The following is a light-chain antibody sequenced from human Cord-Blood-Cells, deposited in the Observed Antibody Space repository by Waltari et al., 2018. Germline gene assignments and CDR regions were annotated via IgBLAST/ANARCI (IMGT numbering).Light chain of an antibody. CDR1: QSISSY. J-gene: IGKJ2*01. V-gene: IGKV1-39*01. CDR2: AAS. CDR3: QQSYSTLPMYT. Sequence: DIQMTQSPSSLYASVGDSVTITCRYSQSISSYLNWYQQKPGKAPKLLIYAASSLQSGVPSRFSGSGSGTDFTLTISSLQPEDFATYYCQQSYSTLPMYTFGQGTKLEIK.